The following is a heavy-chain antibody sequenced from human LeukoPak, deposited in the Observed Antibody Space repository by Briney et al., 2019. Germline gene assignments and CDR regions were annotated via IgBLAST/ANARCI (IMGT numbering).Heavy chain of an antibody. Sequence: GGSLRLSCAASGFSFSNYWMSWVRQAPGKGLEWVANIKQDGSEKYYVDSVEGRFTISRDNANNSLYLQMNSLRAEDTAVFYCATDQDHGYFRQWGQGTLLTVSS. CDR1: GFSFSNYW. J-gene: IGHJ1*01. CDR2: IKQDGSEK. D-gene: IGHD4-17*01. CDR3: ATDQDHGYFRQ. V-gene: IGHV3-7*01.